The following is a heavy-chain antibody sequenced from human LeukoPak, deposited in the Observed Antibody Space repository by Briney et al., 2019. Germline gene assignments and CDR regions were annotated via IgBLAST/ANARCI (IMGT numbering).Heavy chain of an antibody. CDR2: IPYSGST. J-gene: IGHJ4*02. CDR3: ARGSRELGPTRFDF. D-gene: IGHD1-26*01. Sequence: SETLSLTCTVSGGSVSSYYWTWIRQPPGKGLEWIGFIPYSGSTDYNPSLRSRITISGDTAKKQFSLKLSSVTAADTAVYYCARGSRELGPTRFDFWGQGTLVTAFS. CDR1: GGSVSSYY. V-gene: IGHV4-59*02.